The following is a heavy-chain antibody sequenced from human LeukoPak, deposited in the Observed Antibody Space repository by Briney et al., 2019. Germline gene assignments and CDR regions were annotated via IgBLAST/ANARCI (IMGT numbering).Heavy chain of an antibody. V-gene: IGHV4-39*07. J-gene: IGHJ4*02. CDR1: GGSISSSSYY. D-gene: IGHD3-3*01. CDR3: ARDGGIGYDFWSGYYVGGHFDY. CDR2: IYYSGGT. Sequence: SETLSLTCTVSGGSISSSSYYWGWIRQPPGKGLEWIGSIYYSGGTYYNPSLKSRVTISVDTSKNQFSLKLSSVTAADTAVYYCARDGGIGYDFWSGYYVGGHFDYWGQGTLVTVSS.